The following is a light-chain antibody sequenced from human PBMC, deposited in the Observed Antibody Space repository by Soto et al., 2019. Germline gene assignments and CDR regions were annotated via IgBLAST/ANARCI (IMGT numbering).Light chain of an antibody. J-gene: IGKJ1*01. CDR2: GAS. V-gene: IGKV3-15*01. Sequence: EIVLTQSPATLSLSPGERATLSCRARESVSTYLAWYQQRPGQAPRLLIYGASTRAAGIPDRFSGSGSGTEFTLTISGLQSDDFAVYYCQQFNNWPPWTFGQGTKVDIK. CDR3: QQFNNWPPWT. CDR1: ESVSTY.